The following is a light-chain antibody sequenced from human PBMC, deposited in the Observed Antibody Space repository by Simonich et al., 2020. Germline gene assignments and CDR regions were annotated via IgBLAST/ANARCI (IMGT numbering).Light chain of an antibody. Sequence: QPVLTQPPSASASLGASVTLTCTLSSGYSNYKVDWYQQRPGKGPRFVMRVGTGVIVGSKGEGNPDRFSVLGSGLNRYLTIKNIQEEDESDYHCGADHGSGSNFVWVFGGGTKLTVL. CDR2: VGTGVIVG. CDR3: GADHGSGSNFVWV. V-gene: IGLV9-49*01. CDR1: SGYSNYK. J-gene: IGLJ3*02.